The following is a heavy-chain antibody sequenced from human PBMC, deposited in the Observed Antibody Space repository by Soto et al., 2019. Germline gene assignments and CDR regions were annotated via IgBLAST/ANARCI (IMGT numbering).Heavy chain of an antibody. CDR3: SRSFMVPVDFFDY. CDR2: IYYSGST. CDR1: TCSLSGNY. J-gene: IGHJ4*02. V-gene: IGHV4-59*01. D-gene: IGHD3-10*01. Sequence: SDTLSLTCTVSTCSLSGNYWSWIRQSPGKGLEWIGNIYYSGSTNYNPSLKSRVTMSVDTSKNQFTLKLSSVTAADTGVYFCSRSFMVPVDFFDYWGQGTLVTVSS.